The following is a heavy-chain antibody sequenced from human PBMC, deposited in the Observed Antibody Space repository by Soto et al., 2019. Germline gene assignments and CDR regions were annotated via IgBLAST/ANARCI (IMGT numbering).Heavy chain of an antibody. CDR2: ISYDGSTK. V-gene: IGHV3-30*18. CDR3: AKNKRYCTSTTCPPYYGMDV. D-gene: IGHD2-2*01. CDR1: GFTFGSFG. J-gene: IGHJ6*02. Sequence: GGSLRLSCAASGFTFGSFGMHWVRQAPGKGLEWVAVISYDGSTKYFADSVKGRFTISRDNSNNMLYLQMNGLRGDDTAVYYCAKNKRYCTSTTCPPYYGMDVWGQGTTVTVSS.